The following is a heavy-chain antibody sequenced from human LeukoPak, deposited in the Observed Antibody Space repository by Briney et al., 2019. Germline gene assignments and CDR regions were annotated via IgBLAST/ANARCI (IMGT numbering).Heavy chain of an antibody. CDR2: ISSSGSTI. D-gene: IGHD6-13*01. Sequence: GGSLRLFCAASGFTFSSYEMNWVRQAPGKGLEQVSYISSSGSTIYYADSVKGRFTISRDNAKNSLYLQMNSLRAEDTAVYYCARVIAAAGRNWFDPWGQGTLVTVSS. V-gene: IGHV3-48*03. CDR3: ARVIAAAGRNWFDP. J-gene: IGHJ5*02. CDR1: GFTFSSYE.